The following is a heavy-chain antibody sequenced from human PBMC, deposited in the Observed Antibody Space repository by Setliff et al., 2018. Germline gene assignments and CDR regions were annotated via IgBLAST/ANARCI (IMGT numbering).Heavy chain of an antibody. CDR3: TTVLRDVYNGGDGFDI. Sequence: ASVKVSCKVSRYTLTELSMHWVRQAPGEGLEWMGSFDPEDGETLYAQKFQGRVTMTEDTSTDTAYMELSSLRSEDTAVYYCTTVLRDVYNGGDGFDIWGQGTMVTVSS. CDR2: FDPEDGET. CDR1: RYTLTELS. J-gene: IGHJ3*02. V-gene: IGHV1-24*01. D-gene: IGHD2-8*01.